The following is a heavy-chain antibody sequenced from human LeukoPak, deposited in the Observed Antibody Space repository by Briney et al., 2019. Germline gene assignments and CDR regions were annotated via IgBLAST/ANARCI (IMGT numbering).Heavy chain of an antibody. CDR1: GGSISSYN. CDR3: ARDGYIVVVPAAPSAPPNWFDP. CDR2: IYTSGST. V-gene: IGHV4-4*07. J-gene: IGHJ5*02. Sequence: SETLSLTCTVSGGSISSYNWSWIRQPAGKGLEWIGRIYTSGSTNYNPSLKSRVTMSVDTSKNQFSLKLSSVTAADTAVYYCARDGYIVVVPAAPSAPPNWFDPWGQGTLVTVSS. D-gene: IGHD2-2*01.